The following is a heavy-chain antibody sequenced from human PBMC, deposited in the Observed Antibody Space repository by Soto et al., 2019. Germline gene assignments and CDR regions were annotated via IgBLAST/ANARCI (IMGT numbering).Heavy chain of an antibody. Sequence: QVQLVQSGAEVKKPGASVKVSCKTSGYTFTSYHISWVRQAPGQGLEWMGWISAYNSNTNYAQKFQGRVTMTTDTLTSTAYMDLRSLRSDDTAVYYCARDTPPTDYGGQGTLVTVSS. J-gene: IGHJ4*02. CDR2: ISAYNSNT. CDR3: ARDTPPTDY. CDR1: GYTFTSYH. V-gene: IGHV1-18*01.